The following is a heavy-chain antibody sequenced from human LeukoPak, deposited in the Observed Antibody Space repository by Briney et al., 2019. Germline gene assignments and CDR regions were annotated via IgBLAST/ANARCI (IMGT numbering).Heavy chain of an antibody. Sequence: SETLSLTCTVSGGSISSYYWSWIRQPPGKGLEWIGYIYYSGSTNYSPSLKSRVTISVDTSKNQFSLKLSSVTAADTAVYYCASFYGDYNWFDPWGQGTLVTVSS. CDR1: GGSISSYY. V-gene: IGHV4-59*08. J-gene: IGHJ5*02. CDR3: ASFYGDYNWFDP. CDR2: IYYSGST. D-gene: IGHD4-17*01.